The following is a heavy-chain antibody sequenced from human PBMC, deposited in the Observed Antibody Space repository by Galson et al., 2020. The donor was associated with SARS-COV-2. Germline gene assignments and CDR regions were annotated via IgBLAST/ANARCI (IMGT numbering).Heavy chain of an antibody. CDR3: ARTGYTSGWTDFDY. CDR1: AGSISSSSYY. Sequence: SETLSLTCTVSAGSISSSSYYWGWIRQPPGKGLEWIGSIYYSGSTYYNPSLKSRVTISIDTSKIQFSLKLSSVTAADTAVYYCARTGYTSGWTDFDYWGQGTLVTVSS. J-gene: IGHJ4*02. D-gene: IGHD6-19*01. V-gene: IGHV4-39*07. CDR2: IYYSGST.